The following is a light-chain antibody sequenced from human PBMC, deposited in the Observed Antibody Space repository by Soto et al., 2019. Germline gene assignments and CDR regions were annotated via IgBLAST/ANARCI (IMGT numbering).Light chain of an antibody. CDR1: QSISRW. V-gene: IGKV1-5*01. CDR2: DAS. J-gene: IGKJ1*01. Sequence: DIQITQSPSTLSSCVLDRVTITCRASQSISRWLAWYQQKPGKAPRLLIHDASSLQSGVPSRFSGSGSGTEFTLTISSLQTDDFATYFCQQNQSYWSFGQGTKVDIK. CDR3: QQNQSYWS.